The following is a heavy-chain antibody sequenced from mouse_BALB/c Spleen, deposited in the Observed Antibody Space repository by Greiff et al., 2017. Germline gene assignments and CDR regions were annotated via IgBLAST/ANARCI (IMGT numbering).Heavy chain of an antibody. CDR3: ARKYGNYYAMDY. Sequence: EVKLLESGPGLVKPSQSLSLTCSVTGYSITSGYYWNWIRQLPGNLLEWMGYISYDGSNNYNPSLKNRISITRDTSKNQFFLKLNSVTTEDTATYYCARKYGNYYAMDYWGQGTSVTVSS. D-gene: IGHD2-10*02. V-gene: IGHV3-6*02. J-gene: IGHJ4*01. CDR2: ISYDGSN. CDR1: GYSITSGYY.